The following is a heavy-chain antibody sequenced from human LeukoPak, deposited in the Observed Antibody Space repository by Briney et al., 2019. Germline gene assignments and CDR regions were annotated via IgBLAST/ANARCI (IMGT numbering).Heavy chain of an antibody. V-gene: IGHV4-39*01. J-gene: IGHJ6*03. Sequence: SETLSLTCTVSGGSISSSNYYWGWIRQPPGTGLEWVGSIDYSGSTYYNPSLKSRVTISVDTSKKQFSLKLSSVTAADTAVYYCARHRYNYDSSGYYYSYFYMDVWGTGTTVTISS. D-gene: IGHD3-22*01. CDR3: ARHRYNYDSSGYYYSYFYMDV. CDR2: IDYSGST. CDR1: GGSISSSNYY.